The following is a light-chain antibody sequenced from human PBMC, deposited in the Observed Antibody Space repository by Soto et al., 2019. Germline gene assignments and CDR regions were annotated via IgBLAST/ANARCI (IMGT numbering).Light chain of an antibody. Sequence: EIVLTQSPATLSLSPGERATLSCRASPSVTNYLAWYQQKPGQPPRLLIYGASTGATGIPPRFRGSGSGTEFTLTVDTLQSEDIAIYYCQQYYHWPVTFGGGTKVEIK. CDR1: PSVTNY. CDR3: QQYYHWPVT. CDR2: GAS. J-gene: IGKJ4*01. V-gene: IGKV3-15*01.